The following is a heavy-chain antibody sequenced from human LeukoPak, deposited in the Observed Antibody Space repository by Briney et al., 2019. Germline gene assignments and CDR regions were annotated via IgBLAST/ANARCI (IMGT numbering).Heavy chain of an antibody. V-gene: IGHV4-34*01. D-gene: IGHD3-3*01. J-gene: IGHJ6*02. Sequence: SETLSLTCAVHGGSFSGYYWSWIRQPPGKGLEWIGEINHSGSTNYNPSLKSRVTISVDTSKNQFSLKLSSVTAADTAVYYCARGRIYDFHYYYGMDVWGQGTTVTVSS. CDR1: GGSFSGYY. CDR3: ARGRIYDFHYYYGMDV. CDR2: INHSGST.